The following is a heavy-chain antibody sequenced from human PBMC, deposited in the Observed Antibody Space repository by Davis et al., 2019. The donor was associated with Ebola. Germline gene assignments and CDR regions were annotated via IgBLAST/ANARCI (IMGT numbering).Heavy chain of an antibody. CDR1: GFSFRTFG. V-gene: IGHV3-30*03. CDR2: ISPDGSEK. D-gene: IGHD1-7*01. CDR3: ARDPSRYNWNYGGANWFDP. Sequence: GESLKISCAASGFSFRTFGMHWVRQPPGKGLEWVAAISPDGSEKKYADSVKGRFTISRDNSKNTLYLQMNSLRAEDTAVYYCARDPSRYNWNYGGANWFDPWGQGTLVTVSS. J-gene: IGHJ5*02.